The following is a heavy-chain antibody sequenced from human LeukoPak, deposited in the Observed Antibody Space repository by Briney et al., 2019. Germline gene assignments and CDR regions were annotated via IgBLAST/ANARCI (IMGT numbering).Heavy chain of an antibody. CDR2: ISGSGSRT. V-gene: IGHV3-66*03. J-gene: IGHJ4*02. CDR3: AKDLHIVVVTATSGQDY. D-gene: IGHD2-21*02. CDR1: GFTVSSNY. Sequence: GGSLRLSCAASGFTVSSNYMSWVRQAPGKGLEWVSGISGSGSRTYYADSVRGRFTISRDNSKNTLYLQMNSLRAEDTAVYYCAKDLHIVVVTATSGQDYWGQGTLVTVSS.